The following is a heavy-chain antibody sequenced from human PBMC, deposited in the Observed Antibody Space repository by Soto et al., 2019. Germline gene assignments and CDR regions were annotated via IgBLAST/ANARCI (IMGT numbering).Heavy chain of an antibody. Sequence: QGQLVQSGVDVKKPGASVKVSCSTSGNTFTTLGVTWVRPSPGQGLEWMGWISPYTDDPSDEQKFQGRVTMTIDTSTSTAYWDLRRLTSDDTAVYYCARVILGAEAGFHPGGQGTLVTVSS. CDR1: GNTFTTLG. D-gene: IGHD3-22*01. CDR2: ISPYTDDP. V-gene: IGHV1-18*01. CDR3: ARVILGAEAGFHP. J-gene: IGHJ5*02.